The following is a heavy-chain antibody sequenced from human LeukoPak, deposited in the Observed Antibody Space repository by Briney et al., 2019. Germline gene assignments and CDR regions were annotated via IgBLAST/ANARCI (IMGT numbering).Heavy chain of an antibody. CDR3: AKNRDSSDYPRDFDY. V-gene: IGHV3-30*02. J-gene: IGHJ4*02. D-gene: IGHD6-19*01. CDR1: RFTFSSDG. CDR2: IRHDGSYQ. Sequence: GGSLRLSCAASRFTFSSDGMHWVRQTPGKGLEWVAFIRHDGSYQQYADSVKGRFTVSRDNSKGTVYLQMNSLRTEDTAVYYCAKNRDSSDYPRDFDYWGQGTLVTVSS.